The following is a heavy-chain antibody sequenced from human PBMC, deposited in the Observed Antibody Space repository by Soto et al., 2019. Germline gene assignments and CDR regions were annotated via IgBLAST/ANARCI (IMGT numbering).Heavy chain of an antibody. CDR3: AKGIGDYDRGDY. J-gene: IGHJ4*02. D-gene: IGHD4-17*01. CDR1: GFTFSSYA. CDR2: ISGSGGST. Sequence: EVQLLESGGGLVQPGGSLRLSCAASGFTFSSYAMSWVRQAPGKGLEWVSAISGSGGSTYYADSVKGRFTISRDNSKNTLYLQRNSLRAEDTAVYYCAKGIGDYDRGDYWGQGTLVTVSS. V-gene: IGHV3-23*01.